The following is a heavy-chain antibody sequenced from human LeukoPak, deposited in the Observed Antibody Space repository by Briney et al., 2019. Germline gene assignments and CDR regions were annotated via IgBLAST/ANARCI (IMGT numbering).Heavy chain of an antibody. Sequence: QPGRSLRLSCAASGFTFSSYGMHWVRQAPGKGLEWVAVIWYDGSNKYYADSVKGRFTISRDNSKNTLYLQMNSLRAEDTAVYYCARDSLRYGDPLDYWGQGTLVTVSS. V-gene: IGHV3-33*01. CDR2: IWYDGSNK. D-gene: IGHD4-17*01. J-gene: IGHJ4*02. CDR3: ARDSLRYGDPLDY. CDR1: GFTFSSYG.